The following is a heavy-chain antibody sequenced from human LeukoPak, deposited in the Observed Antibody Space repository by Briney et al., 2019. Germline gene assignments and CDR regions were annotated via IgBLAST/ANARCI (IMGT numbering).Heavy chain of an antibody. V-gene: IGHV3-23*01. CDR2: ISGTAYNT. Sequence: GGSLRLSCAASGFTFSGYAMDWVRQAPGKGLEWVSAISGTAYNTYYADSVKGRFIISRDNSKNTVSLQMNSLRAEDTAVYYCAKDRDYYYYMDVWGKGTTVTISS. CDR1: GFTFSGYA. CDR3: AKDRDYYYYMDV. J-gene: IGHJ6*03.